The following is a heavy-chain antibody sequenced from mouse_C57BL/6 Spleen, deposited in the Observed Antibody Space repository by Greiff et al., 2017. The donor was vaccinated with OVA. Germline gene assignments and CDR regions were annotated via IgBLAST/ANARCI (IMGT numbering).Heavy chain of an antibody. J-gene: IGHJ3*01. CDR1: GYTFTDYY. Sequence: EVKLQQSGPELVKPGASVKISCKASGYTFTDYYMNWVKQSHGKSLEWIGDINPKNGGTSYNQKFKGKATLTVDKSSSTAYMELRSLTSEDSAVYYCARSSFYYDYDEGFAYWGQGTLVTVSA. D-gene: IGHD2-4*01. CDR2: INPKNGGT. V-gene: IGHV1-26*01. CDR3: ARSSFYYDYDEGFAY.